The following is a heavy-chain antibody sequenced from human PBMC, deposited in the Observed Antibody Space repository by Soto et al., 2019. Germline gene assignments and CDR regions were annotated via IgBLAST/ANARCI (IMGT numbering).Heavy chain of an antibody. J-gene: IGHJ4*02. Sequence: ASVKVSCKASGYTFTSYAMHWVRQAPGQRLEWMGWINAGNGNTNYAQKFQGRATITADKSTSTVYMDLSSLRSEDTAVYYCASSLLGDDYDSDGLDNWGQGTLVTVSS. CDR1: GYTFTSYA. CDR3: ASSLLGDDYDSDGLDN. D-gene: IGHD3-22*01. V-gene: IGHV1-3*01. CDR2: INAGNGNT.